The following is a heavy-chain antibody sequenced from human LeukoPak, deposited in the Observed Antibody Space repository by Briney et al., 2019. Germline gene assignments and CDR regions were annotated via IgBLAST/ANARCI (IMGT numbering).Heavy chain of an antibody. CDR1: GGTFSSHA. CDR2: IIPIFGTA. V-gene: IGHV1-69*13. CDR3: ARSVSGSYSDYYYYMDV. Sequence: SVKVSCEASGGTFSSHAISWVRQAPGQGLEWMGGIIPIFGTANYAQKFQGRVTITADESTSTAYMELSSLRSEDTAVYYCARSVSGSYSDYYYYMDVWGKGTTVTVSS. J-gene: IGHJ6*03. D-gene: IGHD1-26*01.